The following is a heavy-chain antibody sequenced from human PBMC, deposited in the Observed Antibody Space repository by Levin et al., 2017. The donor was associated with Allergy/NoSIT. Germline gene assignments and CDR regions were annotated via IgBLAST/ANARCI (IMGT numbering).Heavy chain of an antibody. CDR2: IWYDGSNK. J-gene: IGHJ6*03. Sequence: PGGSLRLSCAASGFTFSSYGMHWVRQAPGKGLEWVAVIWYDGSNKYYADSVKGRFTISRDNSKNTLYLQMNSLRAEDTAVYYCARDGAIDHWNDWHYMDVWGKGTTVTVSS. V-gene: IGHV3-33*01. D-gene: IGHD1-1*01. CDR1: GFTFSSYG. CDR3: ARDGAIDHWNDWHYMDV.